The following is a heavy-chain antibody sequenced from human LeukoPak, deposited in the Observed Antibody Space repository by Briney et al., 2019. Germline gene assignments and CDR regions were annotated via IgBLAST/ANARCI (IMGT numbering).Heavy chain of an antibody. Sequence: SVKVSCKASGGTFSSYAISWVRQAPGQGLEWMGGIIPIFGTANYAQKFQGRVTITADESTTTAYMEVSSLRSEDTAVYYCARGEVPPHYFDSWGQGTLVTVSS. V-gene: IGHV1-69*13. CDR1: GGTFSSYA. CDR3: ARGEVPPHYFDS. J-gene: IGHJ4*02. CDR2: IIPIFGTA.